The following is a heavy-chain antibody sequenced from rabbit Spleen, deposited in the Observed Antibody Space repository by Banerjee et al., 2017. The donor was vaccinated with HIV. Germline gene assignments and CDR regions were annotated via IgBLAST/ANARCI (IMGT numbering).Heavy chain of an antibody. CDR2: INMVTGKS. V-gene: IGHV1S45*01. Sequence: QEQLVESGGGLVQPEGSLTLTCKASGVSLNDKDVMCWVRQAPGKGLEWIACINMVTGKSVYASWAKGRFIMSRTSSTKVTLQMTSLTAADTATYFCARDPAYASSSGYNIPNLWGQGTLVTVS. D-gene: IGHD1-1*01. CDR3: ARDPAYASSSGYNIPNL. J-gene: IGHJ4*01. CDR1: GVSLNDKDV.